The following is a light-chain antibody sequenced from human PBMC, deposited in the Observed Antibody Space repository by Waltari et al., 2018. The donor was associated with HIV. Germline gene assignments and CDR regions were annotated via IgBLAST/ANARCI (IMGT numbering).Light chain of an antibody. J-gene: IGLJ3*02. CDR3: QTWGTGILV. V-gene: IGLV4-69*01. Sequence: QPVLTQSPSASASLGASVKPPCPLRCGHSSYAIAWHQQQPEKGPRYLMKLNSDGSHSKGDGIPDRFSGSSSGAERYLTISSLQSEDEADYYCQTWGTGILVFGGGTNLTVL. CDR1: CGHSSYA. CDR2: LNSDGSH.